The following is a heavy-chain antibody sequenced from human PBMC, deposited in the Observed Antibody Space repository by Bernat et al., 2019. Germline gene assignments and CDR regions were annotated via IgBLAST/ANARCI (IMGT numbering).Heavy chain of an antibody. CDR2: IYYSGST. CDR1: GGSISSGDYY. V-gene: IGHV4-30-4*01. D-gene: IGHD3-22*01. J-gene: IGHJ4*02. CDR3: DSDPRNYYDSSGYYL. Sequence: QVQLQESGPGLVKPSQTLSLTCTVSGGSISSGDYYWSWIRQPPGKGLEWIGYIYYSGSTYSNPSLKSRVTISVDTSKNQFSLKLSSVTAADTAVYYCDSDPRNYYDSSGYYLWGQGTLVTVSS.